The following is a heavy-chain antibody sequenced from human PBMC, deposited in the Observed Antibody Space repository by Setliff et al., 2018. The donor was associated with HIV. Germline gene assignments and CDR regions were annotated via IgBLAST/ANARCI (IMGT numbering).Heavy chain of an antibody. Sequence: ASVKVSCKAAGYTFSDYGIAWVRQAPGQGLEWMGWNSRYSGNTLYAQKFQCRVTMTTDTSTGPAYMELWSLRSDETAVYYCARGAYDSTVTYYYYGMEVWGQGTSVTVSS. CDR3: ARGAYDSTVTYYYYGMEV. J-gene: IGHJ6*02. V-gene: IGHV1-18*01. CDR1: GYTFSDYG. CDR2: NSRYSGNT. D-gene: IGHD3-22*01.